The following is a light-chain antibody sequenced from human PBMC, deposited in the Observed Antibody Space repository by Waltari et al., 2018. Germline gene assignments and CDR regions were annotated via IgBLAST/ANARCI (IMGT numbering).Light chain of an antibody. J-gene: IGKJ3*01. CDR2: DAS. Sequence: DIQMTQSPSSLSASVGDRVTITYQASQDIRNYLNWYQQKPGKAPKLLIYDASNLETGVPSRFSGSGSGTDFTFTISSLQPEDIATYYCQQYDNLLSFGPGTKVDIK. CDR1: QDIRNY. CDR3: QQYDNLLS. V-gene: IGKV1-33*01.